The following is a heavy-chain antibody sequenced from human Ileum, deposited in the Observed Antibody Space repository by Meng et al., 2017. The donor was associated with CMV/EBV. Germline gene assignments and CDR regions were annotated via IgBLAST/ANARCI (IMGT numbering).Heavy chain of an antibody. CDR3: ATAAAGSSFWS. CDR1: GDSLSIYS. D-gene: IGHD2-2*01. CDR2: LSGDSGDT. J-gene: IGHJ4*02. Sequence: ASVKVSCKASGDSLSIYSVFWVRQAPGQGLEWMAWLSGDSGDTNYAQKFQGRVTVTWDTSITTPFMEVTRLTSDDTAVYYCATAAAGSSFWSWGQGTLVTVSS. V-gene: IGHV1-2*02.